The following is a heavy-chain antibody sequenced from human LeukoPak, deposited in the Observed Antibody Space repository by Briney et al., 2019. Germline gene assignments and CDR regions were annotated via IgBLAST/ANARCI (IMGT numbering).Heavy chain of an antibody. D-gene: IGHD3-10*01. J-gene: IGHJ4*02. Sequence: ASVKVSCKASGYTFTSYAMHWVRQAPGQRLEWMGWINAGNGNTKYSQKFQGRVTITRDTSASSAYMELSSLRSEDTAVYYCARDRVKTYYYGSGSQPLDYWGQGTLVTVSS. V-gene: IGHV1-3*01. CDR1: GYTFTSYA. CDR3: ARDRVKTYYYGSGSQPLDY. CDR2: INAGNGNT.